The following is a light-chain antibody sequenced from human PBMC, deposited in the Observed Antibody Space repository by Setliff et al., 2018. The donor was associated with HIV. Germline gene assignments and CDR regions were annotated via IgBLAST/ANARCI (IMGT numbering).Light chain of an antibody. CDR2: EVS. Sequence: QSALAQPASVSGSPGQTITISCTGTSSDVGGYNYVSWYQQHPGKAPKLMIYEVSNRPSGVSHRFSGSKSGNTASLTISGLQAEDEADYYCSSYTRGSTVEIGGGTKVTVL. CDR3: SSYTRGSTVE. CDR1: SSDVGGYNY. J-gene: IGLJ2*01. V-gene: IGLV2-14*01.